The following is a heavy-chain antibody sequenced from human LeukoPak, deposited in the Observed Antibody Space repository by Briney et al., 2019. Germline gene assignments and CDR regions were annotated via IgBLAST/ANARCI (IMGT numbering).Heavy chain of an antibody. V-gene: IGHV3-30*18. D-gene: IGHD5-18*01. J-gene: IGHJ4*02. CDR3: AKDLGYPGGY. Sequence: GGSLRLSCAASGFTFSSYGMHWVRQAPGKGLEWVAVISYDGSNKCYADSVKGRFTISRDNSKNTLYLQMNSLRAEDTAVYYCAKDLGYPGGYWGQGTLVTVSS. CDR2: ISYDGSNK. CDR1: GFTFSSYG.